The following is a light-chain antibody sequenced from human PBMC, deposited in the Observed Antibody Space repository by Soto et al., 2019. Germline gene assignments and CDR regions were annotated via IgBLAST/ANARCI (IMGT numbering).Light chain of an antibody. Sequence: DIQMTQSPSTLSASVGDRVTITCRASQSISSWLAWYQQKPGKAPKLLIYDASSLESGVPSRFSGSGSGTELTLTISSLQPDDFATYYCQQYNSYSQETFGQGTKVEIK. V-gene: IGKV1-5*01. J-gene: IGKJ1*01. CDR1: QSISSW. CDR2: DAS. CDR3: QQYNSYSQET.